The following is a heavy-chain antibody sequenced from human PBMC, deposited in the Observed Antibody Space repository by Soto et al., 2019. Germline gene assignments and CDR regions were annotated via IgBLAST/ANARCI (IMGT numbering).Heavy chain of an antibody. D-gene: IGHD3-10*01. CDR2: ISDDGVSK. CDR3: ARAYYFGSGTSYTLYY. J-gene: IGHJ4*02. V-gene: IGHV3-30*03. Sequence: GGSLRLSCAASGFTFSNYGMHWVRQAPGKGLEWVAVISDDGVSKYYADSVQGRFTISRDNSESAVFLQMNSLRPDDTALYFCARAYYFGSGTSYTLYYWGQGAQVTVSS. CDR1: GFTFSNYG.